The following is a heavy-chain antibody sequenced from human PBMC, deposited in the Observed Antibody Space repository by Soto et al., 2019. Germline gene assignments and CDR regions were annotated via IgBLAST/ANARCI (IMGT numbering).Heavy chain of an antibody. CDR2: IYYSGST. CDR3: ARADGDYDY. V-gene: IGHV4-59*01. J-gene: IGHJ4*02. D-gene: IGHD4-17*01. CDR1: GGSISSYY. Sequence: PSETMSLSCXVSGGSISSYYWSWIRQPPGKGLEWIGYIYYSGSTNYNPSLKSRVTISVDTSKNQFSLKLSSVTAADTAVYYCARADGDYDYWGQGTLVTVSS.